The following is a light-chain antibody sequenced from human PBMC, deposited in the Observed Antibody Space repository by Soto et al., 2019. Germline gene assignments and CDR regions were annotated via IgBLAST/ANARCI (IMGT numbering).Light chain of an antibody. CDR1: QSISSW. V-gene: IGKV1-5*03. Sequence: DIQMPQSPSTLSASVGDRVTITCRASQSISSWLAWYQQKPGKAPKLLIYKASSLESGVPSRFSGSGSGTEFTLTISSLQPDDFATYYCQQYNSYSTFGPGTKVDIK. J-gene: IGKJ3*01. CDR2: KAS. CDR3: QQYNSYST.